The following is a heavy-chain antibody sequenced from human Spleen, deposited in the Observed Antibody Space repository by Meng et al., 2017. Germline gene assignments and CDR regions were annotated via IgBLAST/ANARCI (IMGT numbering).Heavy chain of an antibody. J-gene: IGHJ6*02. CDR2: INSDGSTT. CDR3: ARADGTYYFYYGLDL. Sequence: GGSLRLSCAASGFTFNSYWMHWVRQVPGKGLVWVSHINSDGSTTTYADSVRGRFTISRDNAKNTLFLQMSSLRAEDTAVYYCARADGTYYFYYGLDLWGQGTTVTVSS. CDR1: GFTFNSYW. V-gene: IGHV3-74*03.